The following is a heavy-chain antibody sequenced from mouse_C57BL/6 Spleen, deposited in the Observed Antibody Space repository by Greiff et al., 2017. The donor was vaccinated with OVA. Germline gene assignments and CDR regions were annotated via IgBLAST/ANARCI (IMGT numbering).Heavy chain of an antibody. V-gene: IGHV1-15*01. D-gene: IGHD4-1*01. CDR2: IDPETGGT. CDR3: TISLTGTCFAY. Sequence: QVQLQQSGAELVRPGASVTLSCKASGYTFTDYEMHWVKQTPVHGLEWIGAIDPETGGTAYNQKFKGKAILTADKSSSTAYMELRSLTSEDSAVYYCTISLTGTCFAYWGQGTLVTVSA. CDR1: GYTFTDYE. J-gene: IGHJ3*01.